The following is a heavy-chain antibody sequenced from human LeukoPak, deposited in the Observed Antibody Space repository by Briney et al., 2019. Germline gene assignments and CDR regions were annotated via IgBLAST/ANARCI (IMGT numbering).Heavy chain of an antibody. J-gene: IGHJ4*02. CDR2: IYTSGST. V-gene: IGHV4-61*02. Sequence: SETLSLTCTASGGSINFASYSWTWIRQPAGKGLEWIGRIYTSGSTNYNPSLKSRVTISIDTSKHQFSLELSSVTAADTAVYYCARQIPHDYSNYNPFDYWGQGTLVTVSS. CDR1: GGSINFASYS. D-gene: IGHD4-11*01. CDR3: ARQIPHDYSNYNPFDY.